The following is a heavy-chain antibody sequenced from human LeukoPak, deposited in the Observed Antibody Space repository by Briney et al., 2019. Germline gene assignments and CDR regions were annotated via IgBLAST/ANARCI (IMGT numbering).Heavy chain of an antibody. CDR3: ARDIAAKLWNNAFDI. CDR2: IKQDGSEK. D-gene: IGHD6-6*01. V-gene: IGHV3-7*01. J-gene: IGHJ3*02. Sequence: GGSLRLSCAASGFTFSSYWMSWVRQAPGKGLEWVANIKQDGSEKYYVDSVKGRFTISRDNAKNSLYLQMNSLRAEDTAVYYCARDIAAKLWNNAFDIWGQGTMVTVSS. CDR1: GFTFSSYW.